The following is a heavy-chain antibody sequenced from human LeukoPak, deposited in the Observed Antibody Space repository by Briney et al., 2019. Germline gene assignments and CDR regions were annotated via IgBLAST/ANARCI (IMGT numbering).Heavy chain of an antibody. V-gene: IGHV4-59*01. CDR2: IYHTGST. CDR3: ARGYFDSRGYSNAFDY. D-gene: IGHD3-22*01. CDR1: GASISSSY. J-gene: IGHJ4*02. Sequence: PSETLSLTRTVSGASISSSYWSWIRQSPGKGLEWIGYIYHTGSTKYNPSLESRVTISVDTSKSQFSLKLTSVTAADTAVYYCARGYFDSRGYSNAFDYWGQGALVTVSS.